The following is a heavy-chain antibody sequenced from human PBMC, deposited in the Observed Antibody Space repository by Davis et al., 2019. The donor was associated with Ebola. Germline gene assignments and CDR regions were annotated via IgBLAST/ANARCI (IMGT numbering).Heavy chain of an antibody. Sequence: PSETLSLTCAVYGGSFSGYYWSWIRQPPGKGLEWIGEINHSGSTNYNPSLKSRVTISVDKSKNQFSLKLSSVTAADTAVYYCASFVMRSAHGYYYGMDVWGQGTTVTVSS. CDR2: INHSGST. D-gene: IGHD2/OR15-2a*01. CDR3: ASFVMRSAHGYYYGMDV. V-gene: IGHV4-34*01. CDR1: GGSFSGYY. J-gene: IGHJ6*02.